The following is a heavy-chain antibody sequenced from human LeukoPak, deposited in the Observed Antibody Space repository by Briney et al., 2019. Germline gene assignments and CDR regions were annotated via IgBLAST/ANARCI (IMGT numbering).Heavy chain of an antibody. CDR3: ARDRRSIIAARPRNWFDP. CDR1: GGSFSGYY. J-gene: IGHJ5*02. CDR2: INHSGST. Sequence: SETLSLTCAVYGGSFSGYYWSWIRQPPGKGLDGIGEINHSGSTNYNPSLKSRVTISVDTSKNQFSLKLSSVTAADTAVYYCARDRRSIIAARPRNWFDPWGQGTLVTVSS. V-gene: IGHV4-34*01. D-gene: IGHD6-6*01.